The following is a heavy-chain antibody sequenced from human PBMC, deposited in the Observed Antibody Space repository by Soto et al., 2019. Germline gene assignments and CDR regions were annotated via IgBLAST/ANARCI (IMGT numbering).Heavy chain of an antibody. CDR1: GGSISSGGYS. V-gene: IGHV4-30-2*01. D-gene: IGHD2-15*01. CDR3: ARQVVVHDAFDI. Sequence: QLQLQESGSGLVKPSQTLSLTCAVSGGSISSGGYSWSWIRQPPGKGLEWIGYIYHSGSTYYNPSLKSRVTISVDRSNNKFSLKLSSVTAADTAVYYCARQVVVHDAFDIWGHGTMVTVSS. CDR2: IYHSGST. J-gene: IGHJ3*02.